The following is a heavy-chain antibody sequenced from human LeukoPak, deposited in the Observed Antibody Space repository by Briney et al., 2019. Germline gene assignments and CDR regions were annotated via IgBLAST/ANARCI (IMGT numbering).Heavy chain of an antibody. D-gene: IGHD3-22*01. CDR3: ARAYYYDSSGDFHH. V-gene: IGHV4-34*01. CDR1: GGSFSGYY. CDR2: INHRGST. Sequence: SEALSLTCAVYGGSFSGYYWSWIRQPPGKGREWIGEINHRGSTNYNPSLKSRVTISVDTSKNQFSLKLSSVTAADTALYYCARAYYYDSSGDFHHWGQGTLVTVSS. J-gene: IGHJ1*01.